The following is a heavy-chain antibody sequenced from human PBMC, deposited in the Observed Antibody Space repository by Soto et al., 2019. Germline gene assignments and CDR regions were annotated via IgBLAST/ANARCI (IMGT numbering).Heavy chain of an antibody. D-gene: IGHD6-6*01. CDR1: GGTFSSYT. V-gene: IGHV1-69*02. J-gene: IGHJ4*02. CDR2: IIPILGIA. Sequence: QVQLVQSGAEVKKPGSSVKVSCKASGGTFSSYTISWVRQAPGRGLEWMGRIIPILGIANYAQKFQGRVTITADKSTSTAYMELSSLSSEDTAVYYCARGRRDSSSSAYFDYWGQGTLVTVSS. CDR3: ARGRRDSSSSAYFDY.